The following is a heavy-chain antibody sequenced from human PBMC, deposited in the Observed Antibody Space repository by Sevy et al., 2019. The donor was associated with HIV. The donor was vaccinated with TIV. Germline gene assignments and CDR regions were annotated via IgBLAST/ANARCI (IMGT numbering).Heavy chain of an antibody. CDR1: GFTFSSYS. CDR3: AREAVVVAALDY. Sequence: GGSLRLSCAASGFTFSSYSMNWVRQAPGKGLEWVSSISSSSSYIYYADSVKGRFTISRDNAKNSLYLQMNSLRAEDMAVYYCAREAVVVAALDYWGQGTLVTVSS. J-gene: IGHJ4*02. CDR2: ISSSSSYI. D-gene: IGHD2-15*01. V-gene: IGHV3-21*01.